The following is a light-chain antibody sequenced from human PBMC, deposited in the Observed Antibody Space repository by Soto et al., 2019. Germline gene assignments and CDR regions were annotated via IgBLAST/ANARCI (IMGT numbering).Light chain of an antibody. J-gene: IGKJ3*01. V-gene: IGKV1-27*01. CDR1: QGIANY. Sequence: DIQMTQSPSSLSASVGDRVTITCRASQGIANYLAWNQQKPGKVPKVLLYAASTLQSGVPSRFSGTGSGTDFTLTISSLQPEDVATYYCQKYNSASETFGPGTKVDLK. CDR3: QKYNSASET. CDR2: AAS.